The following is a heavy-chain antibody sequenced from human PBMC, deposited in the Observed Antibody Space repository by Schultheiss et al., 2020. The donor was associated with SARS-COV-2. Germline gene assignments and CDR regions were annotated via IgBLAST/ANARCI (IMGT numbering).Heavy chain of an antibody. D-gene: IGHD2-15*01. CDR3: VRDRSWWTPYNCFDL. CDR1: GFTFSSYA. CDR2: INSDGSST. V-gene: IGHV3-74*01. Sequence: GGSLRLSCAASGFTFSSYAMSWVRQAPGKGLVWVSRINSDGSSTSYADSVKGRFTISRDNAKNTLYLQMNSLRAEDTAVYYCVRDRSWWTPYNCFDLWGRGTLVTVSS. J-gene: IGHJ5*02.